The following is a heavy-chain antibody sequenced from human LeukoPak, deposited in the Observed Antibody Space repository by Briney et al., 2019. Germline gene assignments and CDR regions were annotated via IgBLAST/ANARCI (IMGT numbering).Heavy chain of an antibody. CDR3: ARAQVVATPLADY. CDR2: ISSSSSPI. V-gene: IGHV3-48*04. D-gene: IGHD5-12*01. Sequence: GGSLRLSCAASGFTFSSYSMNWVRQAPGKGLEWVSYISSSSSPIYYADSVKGRFTISRDNAKNSLYLQMNSLRAEDTAVYYCARAQVVATPLADYWGQGTLVTVSS. CDR1: GFTFSSYS. J-gene: IGHJ4*02.